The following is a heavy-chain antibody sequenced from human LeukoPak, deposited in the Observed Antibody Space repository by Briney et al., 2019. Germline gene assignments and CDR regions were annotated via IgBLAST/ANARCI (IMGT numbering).Heavy chain of an antibody. D-gene: IGHD6-19*01. J-gene: IGHJ1*01. V-gene: IGHV3-23*01. Sequence: GGSLRLSCAASGFTFSSYAMSWVRQAPGKGLEWVSAISGSGGSTYYADSVKGRFTISRDNSKNTLYLQMNSLRAEDTAVYYCAKGWGLIAVAKKEYFQHWGQGTLVTVSS. CDR3: AKGWGLIAVAKKEYFQH. CDR2: ISGSGGST. CDR1: GFTFSSYA.